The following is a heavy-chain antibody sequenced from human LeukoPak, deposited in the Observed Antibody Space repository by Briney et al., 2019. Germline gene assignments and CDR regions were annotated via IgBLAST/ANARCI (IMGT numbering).Heavy chain of an antibody. CDR2: ISGSGDNT. Sequence: GGSLRLSCAASGFAFSSSTMSWVRQAPGSGLEWVSAISGSGDNTYYADSVKGRFTISRDPSKSTMYLQMNSLGADDTAVYYCAKRGACYYCGMDVWGQGTTVTVSS. CDR1: GFAFSSST. D-gene: IGHD4/OR15-4a*01. J-gene: IGHJ6*02. V-gene: IGHV3-23*01. CDR3: AKRGACYYCGMDV.